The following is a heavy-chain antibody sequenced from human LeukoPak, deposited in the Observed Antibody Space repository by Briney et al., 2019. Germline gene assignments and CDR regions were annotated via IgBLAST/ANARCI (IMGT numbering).Heavy chain of an antibody. CDR1: TFTFSDYG. D-gene: IGHD5-12*01. CDR3: VKDKQVATVVNWYFDL. CDR2: IRNDGAKT. Sequence: PGGSLRLSCVGSTFTFSDYGMHWVRQAPGKGLEWVAFIRNDGAKTYYADSAKGRFTISRDNSKNTLYLQLNSLRVEDTAVYYCVKDKQVATVVNWYFDLWGRGTLVTVSS. V-gene: IGHV3-30*02. J-gene: IGHJ2*01.